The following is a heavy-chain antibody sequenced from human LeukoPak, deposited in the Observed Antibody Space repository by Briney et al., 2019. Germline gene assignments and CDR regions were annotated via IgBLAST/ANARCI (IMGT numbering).Heavy chain of an antibody. CDR2: ISAYNGNT. J-gene: IGHJ4*02. Sequence: ASVKVSCKTSGYTFTSYGISWVRQAPGQGLEWMGWISAYNGNTNYAQKLQGRVTMTTDTSTSTAYMELRSLRSDDTAVYYCARDWLHNYYDSSGYYPPGYWGQGTLVTVSS. D-gene: IGHD3-22*01. CDR1: GYTFTSYG. CDR3: ARDWLHNYYDSSGYYPPGY. V-gene: IGHV1-18*01.